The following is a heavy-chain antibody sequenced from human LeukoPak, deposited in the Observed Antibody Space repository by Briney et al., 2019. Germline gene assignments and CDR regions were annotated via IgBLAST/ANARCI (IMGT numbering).Heavy chain of an antibody. J-gene: IGHJ4*02. CDR2: IIPILGIA. Sequence: ASVKVSCKASGGTFSSYAISWVRQAPGQGLEWMGRIIPILGIANYAQKFQGRVTITADKSTSTAYMELSSLRSEDTAVYYCAKTNVDTAMVGDYWGQGTLVTVSS. D-gene: IGHD5-18*01. CDR1: GGTFSSYA. V-gene: IGHV1-69*04. CDR3: AKTNVDTAMVGDY.